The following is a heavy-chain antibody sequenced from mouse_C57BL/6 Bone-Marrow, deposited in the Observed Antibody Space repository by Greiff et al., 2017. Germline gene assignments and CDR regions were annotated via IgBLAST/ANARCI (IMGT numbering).Heavy chain of an antibody. J-gene: IGHJ4*01. CDR2: INPYNGGT. D-gene: IGHD6-1*01. CDR1: GYTFTDYY. CDR3: ARLAQYYYAMDY. Sequence: VQLKQSGPVLVKPGASVKMSCKASGYTFTDYYMNWVKQSHGKSLEWIGVINPYNGGTSYNQKFKGKSTLTVDKSSSTAYMELNSLTSEDSAVYYCARLAQYYYAMDYWGQGTSVTVSS. V-gene: IGHV1-19*01.